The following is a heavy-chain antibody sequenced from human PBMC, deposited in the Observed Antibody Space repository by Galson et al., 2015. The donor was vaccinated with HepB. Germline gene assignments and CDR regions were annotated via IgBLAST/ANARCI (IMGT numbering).Heavy chain of an antibody. D-gene: IGHD3-9*01. CDR3: ARDLKVSGRYFDWLSVGMDV. J-gene: IGHJ6*02. V-gene: IGHV1-18*04. Sequence: SVKVSCKASGYTFTSYGISWVRQAPGQGLEWMGWISAYNGNTNYAQKLQGRVTMTTDTSTSTAYMELRSPRSDDTAVYYCARDLKVSGRYFDWLSVGMDVWGQGTTVTVSS. CDR2: ISAYNGNT. CDR1: GYTFTSYG.